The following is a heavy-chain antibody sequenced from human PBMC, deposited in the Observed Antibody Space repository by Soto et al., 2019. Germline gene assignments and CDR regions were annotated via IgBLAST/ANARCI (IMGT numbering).Heavy chain of an antibody. J-gene: IGHJ1*01. Sequence: EVQLVESGGGLVKPGGSLRLSCAASGFTFSNAWMSWVRQAPGKGLEGVGRIKSKTDGGTTDYAAPVKGRFTISRDDSKNTLYLQMNSLKTEDTAVYYCTTDFSIAVAGTRYFQHWGQGTLVTVSS. CDR3: TTDFSIAVAGTRYFQH. CDR1: GFTFSNAW. D-gene: IGHD6-19*01. V-gene: IGHV3-15*01. CDR2: IKSKTDGGTT.